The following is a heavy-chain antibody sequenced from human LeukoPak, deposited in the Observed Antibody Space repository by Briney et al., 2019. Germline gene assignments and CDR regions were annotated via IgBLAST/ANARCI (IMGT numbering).Heavy chain of an antibody. J-gene: IGHJ5*02. CDR2: IWYDGSNK. CDR3: ARDREPYYYDSSGYYNWFDP. Sequence: KGLEWVAVIWYDGSNKYYADSVKCRFTISRDNSKNTLYLQMNSLRAEDTAVYYCARDREPYYYDSSGYYNWFDPWGQGTLVTVSS. V-gene: IGHV3-33*01. D-gene: IGHD3-22*01.